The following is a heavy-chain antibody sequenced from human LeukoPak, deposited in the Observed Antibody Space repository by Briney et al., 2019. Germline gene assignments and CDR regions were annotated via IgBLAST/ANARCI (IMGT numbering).Heavy chain of an antibody. CDR1: GYTFTGYY. Sequence: ASVKVSCKASGYTFTGYYMHWVRQAPGQGLEWMGWINPNSGGTNYAQKFQGRVTLTRDTSISTAYMELSRLRSDDTAVYYCARSRDGYNSAHFDYWGQGTLVTVSS. CDR2: INPNSGGT. V-gene: IGHV1-2*02. J-gene: IGHJ4*02. D-gene: IGHD5-24*01. CDR3: ARSRDGYNSAHFDY.